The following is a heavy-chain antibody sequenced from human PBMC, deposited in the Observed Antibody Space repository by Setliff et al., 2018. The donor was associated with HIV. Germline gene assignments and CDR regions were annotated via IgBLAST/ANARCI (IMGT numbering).Heavy chain of an antibody. CDR2: IIPVFDTP. V-gene: IGHV1-69*13. J-gene: IGHJ4*02. D-gene: IGHD2-15*01. CDR3: ARVNGGNTPYYFDS. CDR1: GGAFSSYA. Sequence: SVKVSCKASGGAFSSYAINWVRQAPGQGLEWMGGIIPVFDTPNYAQKFQGRATITADESTSTSSMELSSLGSEDTAVYYCARVNGGNTPYYFDSWGQGTLVTV.